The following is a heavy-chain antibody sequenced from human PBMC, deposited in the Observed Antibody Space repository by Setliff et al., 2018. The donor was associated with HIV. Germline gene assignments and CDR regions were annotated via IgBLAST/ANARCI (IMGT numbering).Heavy chain of an antibody. J-gene: IGHJ4*02. CDR3: AAQGVL. CDR1: GFTFSDYY. Sequence: SCKASGFTFSDYYMSWVRQAPGKGLEWLSYISSSGTTTYYADSVKGRFTISRDNAKNSVLLQMNSLRVEDTAVYFCAAQGVLWGQGTQVTVSP. CDR2: ISSSGTTT. V-gene: IGHV3-11*04.